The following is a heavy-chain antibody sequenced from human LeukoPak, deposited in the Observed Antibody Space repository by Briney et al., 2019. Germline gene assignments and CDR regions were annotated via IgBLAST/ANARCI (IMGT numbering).Heavy chain of an antibody. CDR1: GFTFSSYG. D-gene: IGHD2-21*02. V-gene: IGHV3-33*01. CDR2: IWYDGSNK. Sequence: PGRSLRLSCAASGFTFSSYGMQWVRQAPGKGLDWVAGIWYDGSNKNYGDPVKGRFTISRDNSKNTLFLQMDSLRAEDTAVYYCGRVYCGGNCYPPPLPDYWGQGTLVIVSA. J-gene: IGHJ4*02. CDR3: GRVYCGGNCYPPPLPDY.